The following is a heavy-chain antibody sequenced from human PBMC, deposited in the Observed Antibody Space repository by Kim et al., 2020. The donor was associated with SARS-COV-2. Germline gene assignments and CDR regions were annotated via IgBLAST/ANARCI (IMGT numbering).Heavy chain of an antibody. D-gene: IGHD2-15*01. CDR3: VKGGAH. Sequence: DGSSTGYADSVKGRFTISRDNAKNTVNLQMNSLRGDDTAVYYCVKGGAHWGQGSLVTVSS. CDR2: DGSST. V-gene: IGHV3-74*01. J-gene: IGHJ4*02.